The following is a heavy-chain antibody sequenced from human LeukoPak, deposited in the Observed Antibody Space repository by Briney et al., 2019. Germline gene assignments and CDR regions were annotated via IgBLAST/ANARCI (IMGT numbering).Heavy chain of an antibody. Sequence: GESLKISCKGSGYSFTSYWIGWVRPMPGKGLEGMGIIYPGDSDTRYSPSFQGQVTISADKSISTAYLQWSSLKASDTAMYYCARLLCSGGSCYPGDYWGQGTLVTVSS. CDR3: ARLLCSGGSCYPGDY. D-gene: IGHD2-15*01. J-gene: IGHJ4*02. CDR2: IYPGDSDT. V-gene: IGHV5-51*01. CDR1: GYSFTSYW.